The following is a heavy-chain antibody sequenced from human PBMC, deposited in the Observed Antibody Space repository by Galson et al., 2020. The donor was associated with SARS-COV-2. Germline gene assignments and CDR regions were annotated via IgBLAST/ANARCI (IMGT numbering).Heavy chain of an antibody. Sequence: GESLKISCAASGFTFSSYGMHWVRQAPGKGLEWVAVIWYDGSNKYYADSVKGRFTISRDNSKNTLYLQMNSLRAEDTAVYYWAREDIAVAGMGTCDCWGEGTRVTVSS. J-gene: IGHJ4*02. CDR2: IWYDGSNK. D-gene: IGHD6-19*01. CDR1: GFTFSSYG. CDR3: AREDIAVAGMGTCDC. V-gene: IGHV3-33*01.